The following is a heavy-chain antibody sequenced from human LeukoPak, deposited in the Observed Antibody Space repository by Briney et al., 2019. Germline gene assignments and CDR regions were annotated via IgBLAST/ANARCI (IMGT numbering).Heavy chain of an antibody. CDR2: ISGCGAST. J-gene: IGHJ2*01. Sequence: GGSLRLSCAASGFTFSSYAMSWVRQAPGKGLEWVSDISGCGASTYHADSVKGRFTISRDNSRNTVYLQMNSLRAEDTAVYYCAKKTSIAARPGYFDLWGRGTLLTVSS. D-gene: IGHD6-6*01. CDR3: AKKTSIAARPGYFDL. CDR1: GFTFSSYA. V-gene: IGHV3-23*01.